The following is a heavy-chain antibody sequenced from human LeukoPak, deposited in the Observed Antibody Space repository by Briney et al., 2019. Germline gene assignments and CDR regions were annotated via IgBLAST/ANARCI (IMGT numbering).Heavy chain of an antibody. V-gene: IGHV3-21*01. Sequence: GGSLILSCAASGFTFSSYSMNWVRQAPGKGLEWVSSISSSSSYIYYADSVKGRFTISRDNAKNSLYLQMNSLRAEDTAVYYCARDPEEMATINNWFDPWGQGTLVTVSS. CDR1: GFTFSSYS. D-gene: IGHD5-24*01. CDR2: ISSSSSYI. CDR3: ARDPEEMATINNWFDP. J-gene: IGHJ5*02.